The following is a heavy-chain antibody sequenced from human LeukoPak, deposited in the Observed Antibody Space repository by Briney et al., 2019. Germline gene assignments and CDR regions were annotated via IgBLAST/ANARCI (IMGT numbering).Heavy chain of an antibody. Sequence: PSEILSLTCTVSGGSISSYYWSWIRQPPGKGLEWIGYIYYSGSTNYNPSLKSRVTISVDTSKNQFSLKLSSVTAADTAVYYCAREGGAEKGNWFDPWGQGTLVTVSS. CDR3: AREGGAEKGNWFDP. D-gene: IGHD3-16*01. CDR2: IYYSGST. J-gene: IGHJ5*02. V-gene: IGHV4-59*01. CDR1: GGSISSYY.